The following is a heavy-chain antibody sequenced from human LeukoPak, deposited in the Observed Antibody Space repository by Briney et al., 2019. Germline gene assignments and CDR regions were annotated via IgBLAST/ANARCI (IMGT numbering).Heavy chain of an antibody. V-gene: IGHV1-24*01. CDR1: GYTLTELS. CDR3: ATAPPNENSASYDY. Sequence: ASVKASCKVSGYTLTELSMHWVRQAPGKGLEWMGGFDPEDGETIYAQKFQGRVTMTEDTSTDTAYMDLSSLRSEDTAVYYCATAPPNENSASYDYWGQGTLVIVSS. CDR2: FDPEDGET. D-gene: IGHD3-22*01. J-gene: IGHJ4*02.